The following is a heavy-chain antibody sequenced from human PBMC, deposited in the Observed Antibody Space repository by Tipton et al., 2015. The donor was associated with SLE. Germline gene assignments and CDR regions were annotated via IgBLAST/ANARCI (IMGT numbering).Heavy chain of an antibody. Sequence: SLRLSCAASGFTFHDYAMHWVRQAPGKGLEWASSINWDSDIIGYAGSVNGRVTISRDNAKNSLYLQMDSLRAEDTAFYYCVKGPEWLSYCGQGTLVTVSS. CDR2: INWDSDII. J-gene: IGHJ4*02. D-gene: IGHD3-3*01. CDR3: VKGPEWLSY. V-gene: IGHV3-9*01. CDR1: GFTFHDYA.